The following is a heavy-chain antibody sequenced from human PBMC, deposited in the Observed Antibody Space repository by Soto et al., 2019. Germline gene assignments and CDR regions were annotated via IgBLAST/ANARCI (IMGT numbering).Heavy chain of an antibody. CDR3: ALKEGASEEYFHH. J-gene: IGHJ1*01. CDR1: GFTFSTYT. D-gene: IGHD1-26*01. CDR2: ISGGGGST. Sequence: EVQLLESGGGLVQPGGSLRLSCAASGFTFSTYTMTWVRQGPGKGLEWVSAISGGGGSTYYADSVKGRFTISRDNSKNTLYLQMNSLRVEDTAVYYCALKEGASEEYFHHWGQGTLVTVSS. V-gene: IGHV3-23*01.